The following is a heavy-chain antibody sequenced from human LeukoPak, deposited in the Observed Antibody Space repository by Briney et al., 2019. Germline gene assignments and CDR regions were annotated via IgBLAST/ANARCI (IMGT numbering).Heavy chain of an antibody. V-gene: IGHV3-33*01. D-gene: IGHD6-13*01. CDR2: IWYDGSNK. CDR3: ARDVGSSWYFDY. CDR1: GFTFSSYG. J-gene: IGHJ4*02. Sequence: PGGSLRLSCAASGFTFSSYGMHWVRQAPGKGLEWVAVIWYDGSNKYYADSVKGRFTISRDNSKNTLYLQTNSLRAEDTAVYYCARDVGSSWYFDYWGQGTLVTVSS.